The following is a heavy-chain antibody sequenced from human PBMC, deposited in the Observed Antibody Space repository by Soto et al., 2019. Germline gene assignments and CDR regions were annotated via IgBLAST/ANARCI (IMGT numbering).Heavy chain of an antibody. D-gene: IGHD5-12*01. CDR3: ARADRGGYKDY. CDR2: IYYSGST. CDR1: GGSISSYD. Sequence: SETLCLTCSVSGGSISSYDWSWIRQPPGKGLEWIGYIYYSGSTNYNPSLKSRVTISVDTSKNQFSLKPSSVTAADTAVYYCARADRGGYKDYWGQGTLVTVSS. J-gene: IGHJ4*02. V-gene: IGHV4-59*01.